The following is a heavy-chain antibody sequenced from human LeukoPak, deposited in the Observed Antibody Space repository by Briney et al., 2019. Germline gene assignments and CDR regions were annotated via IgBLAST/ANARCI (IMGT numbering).Heavy chain of an antibody. J-gene: IGHJ5*02. Sequence: GESLKISCKGSGYSFTSYWISWVRQMPGKGLEWMGRIDPSDSYTNYSPSFQGHVTISADKTISTAYLQWSSLKASDTAMYYCARVVCSSTSCYVVNWFDPWGQGTLVTVSS. CDR3: ARVVCSSTSCYVVNWFDP. D-gene: IGHD2-2*01. V-gene: IGHV5-10-1*01. CDR1: GYSFTSYW. CDR2: IDPSDSYT.